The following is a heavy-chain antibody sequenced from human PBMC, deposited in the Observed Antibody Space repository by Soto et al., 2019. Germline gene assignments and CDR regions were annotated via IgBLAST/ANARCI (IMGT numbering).Heavy chain of an antibody. J-gene: IGHJ3*01. CDR3: ARGPLLFYAFDV. CDR1: GFTFNSYV. CDR2: SSHDGNNK. Sequence: QVQLVESGGGVVQPGRSLRLSCAVSGFTFNSYVMHWVRQAPGKGLEWVALSSHDGNNKYYADSLKGRFTISRDNSKNTLYLQMNSLRAEDTAVYYCARGPLLFYAFDVWGQGTMVSVSS. V-gene: IGHV3-30-3*01. D-gene: IGHD3-16*02.